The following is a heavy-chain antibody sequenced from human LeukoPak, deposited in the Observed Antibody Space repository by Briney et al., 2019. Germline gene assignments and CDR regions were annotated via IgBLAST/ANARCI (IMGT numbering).Heavy chain of an antibody. CDR2: IYYCGST. V-gene: IGHV4-59*01. D-gene: IGHD6-13*01. Sequence: PSETVSLTCTVSGGSISSYYWSWIRQPPGKGREWSGYIYYCGSTTYNPSPKSRVTISVDTSKNQFSLKLSSVTAADTAVYYCARGSWSRFDYWGQGTLVTVSS. CDR3: ARGSWSRFDY. J-gene: IGHJ4*02. CDR1: GGSISSYY.